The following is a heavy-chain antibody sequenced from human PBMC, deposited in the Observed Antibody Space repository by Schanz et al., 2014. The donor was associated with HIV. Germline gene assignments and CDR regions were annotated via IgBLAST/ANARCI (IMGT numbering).Heavy chain of an antibody. Sequence: QVQLVESGGGLVKPGGSLRLACAASGFTFSTDAINWVRQAPGKGLECVAFIWYDGSNKYYADSVKGRFTISRDNSKNTLYLQMNSLRREDTAVYYCAKVGRIYSTTWIDYWGQGTLVTVSS. J-gene: IGHJ4*02. D-gene: IGHD2-2*01. V-gene: IGHV3-30*02. CDR2: IWYDGSNK. CDR3: AKVGRIYSTTWIDY. CDR1: GFTFSTDA.